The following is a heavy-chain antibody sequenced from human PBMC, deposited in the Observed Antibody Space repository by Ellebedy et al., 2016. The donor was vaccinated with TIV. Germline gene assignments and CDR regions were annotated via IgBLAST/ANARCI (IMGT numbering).Heavy chain of an antibody. J-gene: IGHJ6*02. V-gene: IGHV1-2*04. D-gene: IGHD3-3*01. Sequence: ASVKVSCXASGYTFTGYYMHWVRQAPGQGLEWMGWINPNSGGTNYAQKFQGWVTMTRDTSISTAYMELSRLRSDDTAVYYCARSGITIFGVVTNYYYYYGMDVWGQGTTVTVSS. CDR3: ARSGITIFGVVTNYYYYYGMDV. CDR2: INPNSGGT. CDR1: GYTFTGYY.